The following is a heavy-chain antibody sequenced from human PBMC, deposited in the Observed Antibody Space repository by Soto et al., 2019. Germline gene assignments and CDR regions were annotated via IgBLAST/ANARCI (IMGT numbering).Heavy chain of an antibody. J-gene: IGHJ3*02. CDR1: GFTFSGYS. CDR3: ARDLTMIVDRYAFDI. Sequence: GGSLRLSCAASGFTFSGYSMNWVRQAPGKGLEWVSYISSSSSTIYYADSVKGRFTISRDNAKNSLYLQMNSLRDEDTAVYYCARDLTMIVDRYAFDIWGQGTMVTVSS. CDR2: ISSSSSTI. D-gene: IGHD3-22*01. V-gene: IGHV3-48*02.